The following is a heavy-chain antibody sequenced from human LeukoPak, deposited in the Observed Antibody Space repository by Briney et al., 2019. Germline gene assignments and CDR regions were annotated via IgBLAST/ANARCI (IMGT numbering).Heavy chain of an antibody. CDR2: ISYDGSNK. J-gene: IGHJ4*02. Sequence: GRSLRLSCAASGFTFSSYAMHWVRQAPGKGLEWVAVISYDGSNKYYADSVKGRLTISRDNSKNTLYLQMNSLRAEDTAVYYCARGSSGWYDIDYWGQGTLVTVSS. CDR3: ARGSSGWYDIDY. D-gene: IGHD6-19*01. V-gene: IGHV3-30-3*01. CDR1: GFTFSSYA.